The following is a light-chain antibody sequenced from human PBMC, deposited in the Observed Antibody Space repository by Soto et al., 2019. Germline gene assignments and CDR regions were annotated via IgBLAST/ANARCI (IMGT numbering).Light chain of an antibody. CDR1: RSNIGSNT. J-gene: IGLJ1*01. CDR2: ANT. Sequence: QSVLIQSPSASGTPGQRVTISCSGSRSNIGSNTVNWYQQLPGTAPKLLIYANTNRPSGVPDRFSASKSGTSASLAITGLQAEDEAEYYCQSFDSSLSGYVFGTGTKLTVL. CDR3: QSFDSSLSGYV. V-gene: IGLV1-40*01.